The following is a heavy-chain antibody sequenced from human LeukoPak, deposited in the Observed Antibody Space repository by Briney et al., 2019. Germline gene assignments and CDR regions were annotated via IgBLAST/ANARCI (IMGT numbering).Heavy chain of an antibody. CDR3: ATLSRVYGDYPFDY. J-gene: IGHJ4*02. CDR1: GYTFTDYY. Sequence: ASVKVSCKVSGYTFTDYYMHWVQQAPGKGLEWMGLVDPEDGETIYAEKFQGRVTITADTSTDTAYMELSSLRSEDTAVYYCATLSRVYGDYPFDYWGQGTLVTVSS. D-gene: IGHD4-17*01. CDR2: VDPEDGET. V-gene: IGHV1-69-2*01.